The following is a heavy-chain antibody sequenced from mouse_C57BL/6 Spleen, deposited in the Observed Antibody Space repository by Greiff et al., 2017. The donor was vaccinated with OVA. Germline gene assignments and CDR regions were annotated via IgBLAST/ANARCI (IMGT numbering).Heavy chain of an antibody. Sequence: VQLVESGAELVKPGASVKISCKASGYAFSSYWMNWVKQRPGKGLEWIGQIYPGDGDTNYNGKFKGKATLTADKSSSTAYMQLSSLTSEDSAVYFCARITTVADFDYWGQGTTLTVSS. D-gene: IGHD1-1*01. V-gene: IGHV1-80*01. CDR1: GYAFSSYW. CDR2: IYPGDGDT. J-gene: IGHJ2*01. CDR3: ARITTVADFDY.